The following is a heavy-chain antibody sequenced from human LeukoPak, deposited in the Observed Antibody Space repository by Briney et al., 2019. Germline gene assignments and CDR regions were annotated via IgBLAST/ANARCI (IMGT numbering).Heavy chain of an antibody. Sequence: SETLSLTCTVSGGSIGSSVYYWVWIRQPPGKGLEWIGYFSYTGSTYYNPSVKSRVSISVDTSKNQFSLKLTSVTAADTAVYYCARALNGYFYAFDSWGQGTLVTVSS. CDR1: GGSIGSSVYY. D-gene: IGHD2/OR15-2a*01. CDR3: ARALNGYFYAFDS. CDR2: FSYTGST. V-gene: IGHV4-30-4*08. J-gene: IGHJ4*02.